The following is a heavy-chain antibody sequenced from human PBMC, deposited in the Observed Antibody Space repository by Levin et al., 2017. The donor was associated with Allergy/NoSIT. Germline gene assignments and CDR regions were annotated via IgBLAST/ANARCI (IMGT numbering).Heavy chain of an antibody. CDR2: IITSGFGT. Sequence: LSLTCAASGFTFNNYAMSWVRQAPGKGLEWVSAIITSGFGTYYSDSVKGRFPLSRDNSKTTMYLQMNSLRAEDTAVYFCAKDAIRGSDQPYYFDYWGQGTLVTASS. CDR3: AKDAIRGSDQPYYFDY. CDR1: GFTFNNYA. J-gene: IGHJ4*02. V-gene: IGHV3-23*01. D-gene: IGHD6-19*01.